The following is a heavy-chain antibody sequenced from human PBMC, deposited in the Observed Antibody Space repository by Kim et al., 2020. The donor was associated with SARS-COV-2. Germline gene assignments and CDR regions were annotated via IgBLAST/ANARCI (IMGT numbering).Heavy chain of an antibody. Sequence: ASVKVSCKASGYTFTSYAMNWVRQAPGQGLEWMGWINTNTGNPTYAQGFTGRFVFSLDTSVSTAYLQISSLKAEDTAVYYCARDFPDITVTTGYGAFDPWGQGPLVTVSS. V-gene: IGHV7-4-1*02. CDR3: ARDFPDITVTTGYGAFDP. CDR1: GYTFTSYA. D-gene: IGHD4-4*01. J-gene: IGHJ5*02. CDR2: INTNTGNP.